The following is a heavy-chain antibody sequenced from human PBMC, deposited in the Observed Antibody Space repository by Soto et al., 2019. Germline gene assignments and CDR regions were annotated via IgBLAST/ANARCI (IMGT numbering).Heavy chain of an antibody. V-gene: IGHV3-7*01. CDR2: IKQDGSEK. Sequence: EAQLMESGGGLVQPGGSLRLSCAASGFTFSSYWMSWVRQAPGKGLEWVANIKQDGSEKYYVDSVKGRFTISRDNAENSLSLQMNSLRAEDTAVYYCAKDLDAYSSSWPADYWGQGTLVTVSS. J-gene: IGHJ4*02. D-gene: IGHD6-13*01. CDR3: AKDLDAYSSSWPADY. CDR1: GFTFSSYW.